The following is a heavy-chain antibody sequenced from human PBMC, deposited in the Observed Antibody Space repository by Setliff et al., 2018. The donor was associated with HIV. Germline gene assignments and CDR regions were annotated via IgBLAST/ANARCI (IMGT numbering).Heavy chain of an antibody. CDR1: GYSFTSYW. CDR3: ARQSGDYTVTTYYMDV. Sequence: GESLKISCKGSGYSFTSYWIGWVRQMPGKGLEWMGIIHPGDSDTRYRPSFQGQVTISADKSISTAYLQWSSLKASDTAMYYCARQSGDYTVTTYYMDVWGKGTTVTVSS. D-gene: IGHD4-17*01. CDR2: IHPGDSDT. J-gene: IGHJ6*03. V-gene: IGHV5-51*01.